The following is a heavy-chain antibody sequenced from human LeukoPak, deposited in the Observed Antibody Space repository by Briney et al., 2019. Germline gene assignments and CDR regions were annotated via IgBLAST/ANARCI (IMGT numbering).Heavy chain of an antibody. CDR3: ARECIDGYYESSGYDL. CDR1: GFSLSGYW. Sequence: PGGSLRLSCAASGFSLSGYWMTWVRQAPGKGLEWVANIKDDGSRKHDVDSARGRFTFSRDNAKNSLYLDMNSLRAEDTAVYYCARECIDGYYESSGYDLWGQGTLVTVSS. J-gene: IGHJ4*02. CDR2: IKDDGSRK. V-gene: IGHV3-7*01. D-gene: IGHD3-22*01.